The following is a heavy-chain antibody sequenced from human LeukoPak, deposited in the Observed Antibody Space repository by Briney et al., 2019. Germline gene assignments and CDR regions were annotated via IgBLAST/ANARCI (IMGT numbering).Heavy chain of an antibody. D-gene: IGHD6-13*01. V-gene: IGHV3-33*03. CDR2: IWYDVSNK. CDR3: AKDGARQQLVYYYYYYMDV. Sequence: SLRLSCAVSGFTSSSYGMHWVRQAPGKGVEWGAGIWYDVSNKSYADSVTGRFTISKDKSVDTLYLQMNSLRAEDTAVYYSAKDGARQQLVYYYYYYMDVWGKGTTVTVSS. CDR1: GFTSSSYG. J-gene: IGHJ6*03.